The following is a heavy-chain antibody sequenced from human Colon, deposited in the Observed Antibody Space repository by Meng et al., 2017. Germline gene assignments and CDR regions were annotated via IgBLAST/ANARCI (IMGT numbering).Heavy chain of an antibody. CDR1: GITFSSYA. J-gene: IGHJ4*02. D-gene: IGHD3-10*01. CDR3: APTFGSGSYYKGPIHY. V-gene: IGHV3-21*01. Sequence: GSLKISCAASGITFSSYAMSWVRQAPGKGLEWVSSISASGSYIYYGHSVRGRFTVSRDNAKNSLYLQMNSLGAEDTALYYCAPTFGSGSYYKGPIHYWGQGTLVTVSS. CDR2: ISASGSYI.